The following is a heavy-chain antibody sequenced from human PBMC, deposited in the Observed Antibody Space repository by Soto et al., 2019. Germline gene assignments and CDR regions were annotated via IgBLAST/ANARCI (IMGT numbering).Heavy chain of an antibody. J-gene: IGHJ4*02. CDR3: ARLGIAAAGTFGFDY. D-gene: IGHD6-13*01. Sequence: GESLKISCKGSGYSFTSYWIGWVRQMPGKGLEWMGIIYPGDSDTRYSPSFQGQVTISADKSINTAYLQWSSLKASDTAMYYCARLGIAAAGTFGFDYWGQGTLVTVS. V-gene: IGHV5-51*01. CDR1: GYSFTSYW. CDR2: IYPGDSDT.